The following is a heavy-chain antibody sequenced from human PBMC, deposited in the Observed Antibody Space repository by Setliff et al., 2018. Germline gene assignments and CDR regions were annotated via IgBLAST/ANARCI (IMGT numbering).Heavy chain of an antibody. J-gene: IGHJ4*02. D-gene: IGHD6-19*01. CDR3: ARDFLGQWGGKGGLDY. V-gene: IGHV1-46*01. CDR1: GYTFTNHY. CDR2: INPGGGST. Sequence: ASVKVSCKASGYTFTNHYMHWVRQATGQGLEWMGMINPGGGSTTYAQKFQGRGTMTRDTSTSTVYVELSSLRSEDTAVYYCARDFLGQWGGKGGLDYWGQGTLVTVSS.